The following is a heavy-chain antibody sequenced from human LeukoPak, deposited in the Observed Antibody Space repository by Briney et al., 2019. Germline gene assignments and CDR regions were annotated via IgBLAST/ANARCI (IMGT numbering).Heavy chain of an antibody. Sequence: GGSLRLSCAASGFTFSGYWMHWVRQAPGEGLVWVSRIKSDGSGTTYADSVKGRFTISRDNAKNTLYLQMNSLRAEDTAVYYCARDLFSSGWYNYGMDVWGQGTTVTVSS. J-gene: IGHJ6*02. CDR2: IKSDGSGT. V-gene: IGHV3-74*01. CDR1: GFTFSGYW. CDR3: ARDLFSSGWYNYGMDV. D-gene: IGHD6-19*01.